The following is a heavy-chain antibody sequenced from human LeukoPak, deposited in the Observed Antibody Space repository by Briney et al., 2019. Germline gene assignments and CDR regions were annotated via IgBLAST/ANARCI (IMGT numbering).Heavy chain of an antibody. Sequence: GRSLRLSCAASGFTFDDYAMHWVRQAPGKGLEWVSGISWNSGSIGYADSVKGRFTISRDNAKNSLYLQMNSLRAEDTALYYCAKDISLTRTTSCFDYWGQGTLVTVSS. CDR3: AKDISLTRTTSCFDY. V-gene: IGHV3-9*01. CDR1: GFTFDDYA. CDR2: ISWNSGSI. D-gene: IGHD1-7*01. J-gene: IGHJ4*02.